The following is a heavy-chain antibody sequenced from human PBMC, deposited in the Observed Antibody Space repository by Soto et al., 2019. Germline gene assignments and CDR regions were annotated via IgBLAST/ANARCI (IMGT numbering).Heavy chain of an antibody. D-gene: IGHD3-10*01. CDR2: ISGSVGNT. Sequence: WGSLRLSCAASGFTFSTYAFSTYTMNWVRQAPGKGLEWVSGISGSVGNTYYADSVKGRFTISRDNAKNTLYLQMNSLRAEDTAVYYCAKDSVTNDLRGPFDYWGPGTLVTVS. J-gene: IGHJ4*02. CDR3: AKDSVTNDLRGPFDY. CDR1: GFTFSTYA. V-gene: IGHV3-23*01.